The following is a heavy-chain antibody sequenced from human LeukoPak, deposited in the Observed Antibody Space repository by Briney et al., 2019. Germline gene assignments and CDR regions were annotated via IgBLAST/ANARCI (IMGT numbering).Heavy chain of an antibody. V-gene: IGHV3-30*04. J-gene: IGHJ4*02. D-gene: IGHD3-10*01. CDR1: GFTFSSYA. Sequence: GGSLRLSCAASGFTFSSYALHWVRQAPGKGLEWVAVISYNGSHKYYADSAKGRFTISRDNSKNTLYLQMNSLRPEDTALYYCARGSYGSGTEQYYFDNWGQGALVTVSS. CDR3: ARGSYGSGTEQYYFDN. CDR2: ISYNGSHK.